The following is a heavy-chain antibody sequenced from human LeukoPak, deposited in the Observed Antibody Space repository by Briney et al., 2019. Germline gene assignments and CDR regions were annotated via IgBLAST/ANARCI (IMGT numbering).Heavy chain of an antibody. CDR3: TTPPEAGSGSYRIFSY. D-gene: IGHD3-10*01. CDR1: GFSFSNAW. J-gene: IGHJ4*02. V-gene: IGHV3-15*01. CDR2: IKSKTDGGTT. Sequence: GGSLRLSCAAPGFSFSNAWMSWVRQAPGKGLEWVGRIKSKTDGGTTDYAAPVKGRFTISRDDSINTLYLQMNSLKTEDTAVYYCTTPPEAGSGSYRIFSYWGQGALVTVSS.